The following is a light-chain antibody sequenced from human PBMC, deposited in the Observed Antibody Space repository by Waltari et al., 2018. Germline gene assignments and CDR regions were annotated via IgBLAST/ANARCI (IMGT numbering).Light chain of an antibody. J-gene: IGKJ4*01. CDR2: YAS. V-gene: IGKV1-16*01. Sequence: DIQMTQSPSSLSASVGDTVTITCRASKGISSYLAWYQQKPGKAPKPLIYYASNLESVVPSRFSGSGSGTEFTLTISSLQPEDFATFYCQKYNSAPLTFGGGTKVEIK. CDR1: KGISSY. CDR3: QKYNSAPLT.